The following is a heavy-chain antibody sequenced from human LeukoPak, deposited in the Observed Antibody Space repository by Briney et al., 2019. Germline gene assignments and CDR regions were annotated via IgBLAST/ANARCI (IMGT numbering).Heavy chain of an antibody. V-gene: IGHV3-30*03. CDR1: GFTFSSYS. Sequence: PGGSLRLSCAASGFTFSSYSMNWVRQAPGKGLEWVAVISSDGNKKDYADSVKGRLTISRDNSKNTLYLQVNSLRTEDTALYYCARGAHKRDDYGGFFDYWGQGTLVTVSS. J-gene: IGHJ4*02. D-gene: IGHD4-23*01. CDR2: ISSDGNKK. CDR3: ARGAHKRDDYGGFFDY.